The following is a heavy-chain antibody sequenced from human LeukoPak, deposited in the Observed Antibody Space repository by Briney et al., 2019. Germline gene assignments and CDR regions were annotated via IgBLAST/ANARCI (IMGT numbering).Heavy chain of an antibody. CDR2: IYYSGRT. CDR1: GGSKSSSCYY. V-gene: IGHV4-39*01. D-gene: IGHD2-15*01. Sequence: SETQSLTCTVSGGSKSSSCYYGAWIRQPPGKGLEWTGSIYYSGRTYYNPSLKSRVTISVDTSKIQFSLKLSSVTAADTAVYYCARRSGCCDILCYSLFFLLWGQGTVVTVSS. J-gene: IGHJ4*02. CDR3: ARRSGCCDILCYSLFFLL.